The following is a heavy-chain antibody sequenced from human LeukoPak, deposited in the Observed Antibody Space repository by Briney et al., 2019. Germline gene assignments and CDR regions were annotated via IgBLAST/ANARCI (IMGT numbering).Heavy chain of an antibody. D-gene: IGHD2-2*01. V-gene: IGHV3-21*01. CDR1: GFTFSSYS. CDR3: ARGLGVVVPAANPDFDY. CDR2: ISSSSSYI. J-gene: IGHJ4*02. Sequence: PGGSLRLSCAASGFTFSSYSMNWVRQAPGKGLEWVSSISSSSSYIYYADSVKGRFTISRDNAKNSLYLQMNSLRAEDTAVYYCARGLGVVVPAANPDFDYWGQGTLVTVSS.